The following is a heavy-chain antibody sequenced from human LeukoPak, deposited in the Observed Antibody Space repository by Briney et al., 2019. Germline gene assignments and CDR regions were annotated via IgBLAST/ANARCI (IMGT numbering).Heavy chain of an antibody. CDR1: GFTFSSSA. D-gene: IGHD6-19*01. V-gene: IGHV3-9*01. CDR2: ISWNSGSI. CDR3: AKDSSGWSPSGFDY. Sequence: PGRSLRLSCAASGFTFSSSAMHWVRQAPGKGLEWVSGISWNSGSIGYADSVKGRFTISRDNAKNSLYLQMNSLRAEDTALYYCAKDSSGWSPSGFDYWGQGTLVTVSS. J-gene: IGHJ4*02.